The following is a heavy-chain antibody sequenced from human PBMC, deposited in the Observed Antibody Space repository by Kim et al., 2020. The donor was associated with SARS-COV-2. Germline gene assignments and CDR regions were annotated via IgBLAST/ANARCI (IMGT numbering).Heavy chain of an antibody. D-gene: IGHD3-3*01. V-gene: IGHV4-34*01. CDR2: INHSGST. CDR3: ARGGSRTIFGVVTPPIK. Sequence: SETLSLTCAVYGGSFSGYYWSWIRQPPGKGLEWIGEINHSGSTNYNPSLKSRVTISVDTSKNQFSLKLSSVTAADTAVYYCARGGSRTIFGVVTPPIKWGQGTLVTVSS. CDR1: GGSFSGYY. J-gene: IGHJ4*02.